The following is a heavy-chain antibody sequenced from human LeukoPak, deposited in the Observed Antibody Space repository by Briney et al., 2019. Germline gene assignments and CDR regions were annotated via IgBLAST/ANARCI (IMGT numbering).Heavy chain of an antibody. Sequence: SVKVSCKASGGTFSSYAISWVRQAPGQGLEWMGGIIPIFGTANYAQKFQGRVTITADESTSTAYMELSSLRSEGTAVYYCARDGGYYDSSGIPYWGQGTLVSVSS. CDR2: IIPIFGTA. V-gene: IGHV1-69*13. J-gene: IGHJ4*02. CDR1: GGTFSSYA. D-gene: IGHD3-22*01. CDR3: ARDGGYYDSSGIPY.